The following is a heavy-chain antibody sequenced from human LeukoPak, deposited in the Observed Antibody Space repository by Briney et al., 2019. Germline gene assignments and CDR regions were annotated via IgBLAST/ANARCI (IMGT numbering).Heavy chain of an antibody. CDR1: GYTFTGYY. V-gene: IGHV1-2*02. CDR2: INPNSGGT. Sequence: ASVKVSCKASGYTFTGYYMHWVRQAPGQGLEWMGWINPNSGGTNYAQKFQGRVTMTRDTSISTAYMELSRLRSDDTVVYYCARVYGSGSYPLFDYRGQGTLVTVSS. CDR3: ARVYGSGSYPLFDY. J-gene: IGHJ4*02. D-gene: IGHD3-10*01.